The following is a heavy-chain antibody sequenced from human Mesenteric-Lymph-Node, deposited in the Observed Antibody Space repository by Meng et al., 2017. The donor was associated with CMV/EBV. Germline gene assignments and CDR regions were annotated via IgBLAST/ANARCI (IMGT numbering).Heavy chain of an antibody. CDR3: ARAPAPGYSSSWSYYYGMDV. Sequence: SVKVSCKASGGTFSSYAISWVRQAPGQGLEWMGGIIPILGIANYAQKFQGRVTITADKSTSTAYMELSSLRSEDTAVYYCARAPAPGYSSSWSYYYGMDVWGQGTTVTVSS. D-gene: IGHD6-13*01. CDR2: IIPILGIA. CDR1: GGTFSSYA. V-gene: IGHV1-69*10. J-gene: IGHJ6*02.